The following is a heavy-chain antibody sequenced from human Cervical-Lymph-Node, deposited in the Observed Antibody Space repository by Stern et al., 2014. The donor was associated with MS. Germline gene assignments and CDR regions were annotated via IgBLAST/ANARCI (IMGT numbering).Heavy chain of an antibody. J-gene: IGHJ6*02. CDR1: GYTFSDYY. Sequence: EVQLLESGAEVKKPGATVKISCKVSGYTFSDYYIHWVQQAPGKGLEWMGLIDPEDGETMYAEKFQGRVIITADKSKDTAYMELSSLRSDDTAVYYCAVPDVSLGTRYYYGMDVWGQGTTVTVSS. D-gene: IGHD3-16*01. CDR2: IDPEDGET. CDR3: AVPDVSLGTRYYYGMDV. V-gene: IGHV1-69-2*01.